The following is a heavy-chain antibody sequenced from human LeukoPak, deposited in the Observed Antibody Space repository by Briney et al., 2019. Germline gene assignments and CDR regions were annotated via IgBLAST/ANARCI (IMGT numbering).Heavy chain of an antibody. CDR2: IYYSGST. CDR3: ARHIKSFGELYDDY. CDR1: GGSISSSSYY. J-gene: IGHJ4*02. Sequence: SETLSLTCTVSGGSISSSSYYWGWIRQPPGKGLEWIGSIYYSGSTYYNPSLKSRVTISVDTSKNQFSLKLSSVTAADTAVYYCARHIKSFGELYDDYWGQGTLVTVSS. D-gene: IGHD3-10*01. V-gene: IGHV4-39*01.